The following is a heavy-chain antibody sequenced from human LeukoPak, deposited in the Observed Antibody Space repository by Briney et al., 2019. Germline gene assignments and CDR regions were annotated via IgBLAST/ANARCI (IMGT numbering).Heavy chain of an antibody. J-gene: IGHJ4*02. CDR3: ATIAKNSDIDF. D-gene: IGHD2-15*01. Sequence: GGSLRLSCAVSGFTFSDYYMSWVRQAPGKGLEWVSYISSVGSIIYYADSVKGRFTISRDNAKNSLSLQMNSLRAEDTAVYYCATIAKNSDIDFWGQGILVTVSS. CDR2: ISSVGSII. V-gene: IGHV3-11*04. CDR1: GFTFSDYY.